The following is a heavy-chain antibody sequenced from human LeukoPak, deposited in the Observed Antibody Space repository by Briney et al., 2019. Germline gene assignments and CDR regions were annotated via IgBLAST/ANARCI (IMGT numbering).Heavy chain of an antibody. CDR2: INHSGST. CDR1: GGSFSGYY. D-gene: IGHD2-2*01. Sequence: SETLSLTCAVYGGSFSGYYWSWIRQPPGKGLEWIGEINHSGSTNYNPSLKSRVTISVDTSKNQFSLKLGSVTAADTAVYYCARGGCSSTSCYAFDYWGQGTLVTVSS. J-gene: IGHJ4*02. CDR3: ARGGCSSTSCYAFDY. V-gene: IGHV4-34*01.